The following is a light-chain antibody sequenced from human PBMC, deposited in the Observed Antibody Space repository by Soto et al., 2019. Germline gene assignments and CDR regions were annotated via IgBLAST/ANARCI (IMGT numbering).Light chain of an antibody. Sequence: QTVVTHEPSFSVSPGRTVKLTCGLKSGSVSTSYYPSWYQQTPGQTPRTLIYSTNARSSGLPDRFSGSILGNKAALTITGAQADDEVAYYCELYMRSGIWVFCGGTKLTAL. V-gene: IGLV8-61*01. CDR1: SGSVSTSYY. J-gene: IGLJ3*02. CDR2: STN. CDR3: ELYMRSGIWV.